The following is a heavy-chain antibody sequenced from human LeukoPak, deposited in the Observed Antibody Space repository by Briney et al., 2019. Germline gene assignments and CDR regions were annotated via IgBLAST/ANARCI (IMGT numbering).Heavy chain of an antibody. J-gene: IGHJ5*02. CDR2: IYYSGST. D-gene: IGHD1-26*01. Sequence: PSETLSLTCTVSGGSISSGGYYWSWIRQHPGKGLEWIGFIYYSGSTYYNPSLKSRVTISVDTSKNQFSLKLSSVTAADTAVYYCARDRRGVREGVNWFDPWGQGTLVTVSS. CDR1: GGSISSGGYY. CDR3: ARDRRGVREGVNWFDP. V-gene: IGHV4-31*03.